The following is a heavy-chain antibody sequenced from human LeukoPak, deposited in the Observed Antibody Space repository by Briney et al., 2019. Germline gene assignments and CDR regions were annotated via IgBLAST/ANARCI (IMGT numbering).Heavy chain of an antibody. V-gene: IGHV3-23*01. D-gene: IGHD2-15*01. CDR3: AKLESWYYFDY. J-gene: IGHJ4*02. CDR2: ISGSGGST. CDR1: GLTFSNYA. Sequence: PGGSLRLSCAASGLTFSNYAMSWVRQAPGKGLEWVSVISGSGGSTYYADSVKGRFTISRDNSKNTLYLQMNSLRAEDTAVYYCAKLESWYYFDYWGLGTLVIVSS.